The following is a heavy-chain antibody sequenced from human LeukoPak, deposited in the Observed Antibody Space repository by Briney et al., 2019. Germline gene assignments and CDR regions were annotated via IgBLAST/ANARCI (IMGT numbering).Heavy chain of an antibody. V-gene: IGHV3-23*01. J-gene: IGHJ4*02. CDR2: ISGSGGST. Sequence: GGSPRLSCAASGFTFSSYAMSWVRQAPGKGLEWVSAISGSGGSTYYADSVKGRFTISRDNSKNTLYLQMNSLRAEDTAVYYCAKAQTKGVLRYFDWLTNYWGQGTLVTVSS. D-gene: IGHD3-9*01. CDR3: AKAQTKGVLRYFDWLTNY. CDR1: GFTFSSYA.